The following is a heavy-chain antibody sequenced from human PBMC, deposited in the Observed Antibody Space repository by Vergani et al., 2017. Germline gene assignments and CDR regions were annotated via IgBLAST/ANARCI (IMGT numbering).Heavy chain of an antibody. CDR3: ARAHYYDSSGYYPPPDY. CDR1: GYTFTSYY. J-gene: IGHJ4*02. CDR2: INPSGGST. V-gene: IGHV1-46*03. Sequence: QVQLVQSGAEVKKPGASVKVSCKASGYTFTSYYMHWVRQALGQGLEWMGIINPSGGSTSYAQKFQGRVTMTRDTSTSTVYMELSSLRSEDTAVYYCARAHYYDSSGYYPPPDYWGQGTLVTVSS. D-gene: IGHD3-22*01.